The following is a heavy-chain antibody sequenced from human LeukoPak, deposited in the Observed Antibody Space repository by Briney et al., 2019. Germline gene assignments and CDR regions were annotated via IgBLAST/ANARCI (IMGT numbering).Heavy chain of an antibody. CDR1: GGSLNSNSYY. Sequence: SETLSLTCAVSGGSLNSNSYYWGWIRQPPGKALEWIGSINYSGNTYYNPSLKSRVTISVDTSQNQFSLNLSSVTAAETSIYYCAGSYSSTWYSTFDIWGQGTMVTVSS. V-gene: IGHV4-39*01. J-gene: IGHJ3*02. CDR2: INYSGNT. D-gene: IGHD6-13*01. CDR3: AGSYSSTWYSTFDI.